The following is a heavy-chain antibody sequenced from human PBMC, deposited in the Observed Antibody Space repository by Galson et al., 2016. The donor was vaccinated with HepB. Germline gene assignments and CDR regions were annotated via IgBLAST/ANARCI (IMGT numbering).Heavy chain of an antibody. CDR2: IYYSGST. J-gene: IGHJ5*02. CDR3: ARRRVVFALGWFDP. CDR1: GGSISSGGYY. D-gene: IGHD2-15*01. Sequence: TLSLTCTVSGGSISSGGYYWSWIRQHPGKGLEWIGYIYYSGSTYCNPSLESRVTISVDTSKNQFSLKLTSVTAADTAVYFCARRRVVFALGWFDPWGQGTLVTVSS. V-gene: IGHV4-31*03.